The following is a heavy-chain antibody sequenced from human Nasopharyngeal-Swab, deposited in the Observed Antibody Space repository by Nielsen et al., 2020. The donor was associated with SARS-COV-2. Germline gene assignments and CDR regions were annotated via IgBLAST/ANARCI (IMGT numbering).Heavy chain of an antibody. CDR2: IYYSGST. Sequence: WIRQPPGKGLEWIGYIYYSGSTNYNPSLKSRVTISVDTSKNQFSLKLSSVTAADTAVHYCARGGGSGSYYNDDAFDIWGQGTMVTVSS. J-gene: IGHJ3*02. CDR3: ARGGGSGSYYNDDAFDI. D-gene: IGHD3-10*01. V-gene: IGHV4-59*01.